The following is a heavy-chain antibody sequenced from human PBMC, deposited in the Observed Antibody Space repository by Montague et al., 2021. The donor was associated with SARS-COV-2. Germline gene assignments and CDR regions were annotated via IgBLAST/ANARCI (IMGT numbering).Heavy chain of an antibody. CDR3: ARGSYVPDACDI. D-gene: IGHD3-10*02. CDR2: SRLT. Sequence: SRLTNYNPSHKSRVTIALDTSKNQFSLKLNSVPSAYTSVYYCARGSYVPDACDIWGQGTMVTVSA. J-gene: IGHJ3*02. V-gene: IGHV4-59*09.